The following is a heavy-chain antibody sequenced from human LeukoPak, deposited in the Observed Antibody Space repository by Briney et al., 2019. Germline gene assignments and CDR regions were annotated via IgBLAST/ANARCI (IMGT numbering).Heavy chain of an antibody. Sequence: SGNPSLPRTGSGGSITRSRYYLGWVRPPPREGVGWVGSIYYSGSTYYNPSLKSRVTISVDTSKNQFSLKLSSVTAADTAVYYCARRDSSGVVPRWDYWGQGTLVTVSS. CDR2: IYYSGST. CDR3: ARRDSSGVVPRWDY. V-gene: IGHV4-39*01. D-gene: IGHD6-19*01. J-gene: IGHJ4*02. CDR1: GGSITRSRYY.